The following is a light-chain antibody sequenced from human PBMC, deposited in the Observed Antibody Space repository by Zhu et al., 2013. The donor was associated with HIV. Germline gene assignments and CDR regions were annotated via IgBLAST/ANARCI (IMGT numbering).Light chain of an antibody. CDR3: QQTYTFPLT. J-gene: IGKJ4*01. V-gene: IGKV1-39*01. CDR1: QNFHNY. Sequence: DIQMTQSPSSLSAFVGDRVTITCRASQNFHNYLSWYQQKPGQAPKLLIYTASNLQSGVPSRFSGSGSGTDFTLTISSLQPDDFATYYCQQTYTFPLTFGGGPGYRSN. CDR2: TAS.